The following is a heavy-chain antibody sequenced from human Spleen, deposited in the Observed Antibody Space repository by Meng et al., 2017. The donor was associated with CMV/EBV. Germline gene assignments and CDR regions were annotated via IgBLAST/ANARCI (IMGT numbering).Heavy chain of an antibody. CDR1: GYNFTGYY. V-gene: IGHV1-2*02. Sequence: ASVKVSCKASGYNFTGYYMHWVRQAPGQGLEWMGWINPNSGGTNYAQKFQGRVTMTGDTSITTGYMELSRLRSDDMAVYYCARVKRYCTGGNCSSTGYYGMDVWGQGTTVTVSS. D-gene: IGHD2-15*01. CDR2: INPNSGGT. CDR3: ARVKRYCTGGNCSSTGYYGMDV. J-gene: IGHJ6*02.